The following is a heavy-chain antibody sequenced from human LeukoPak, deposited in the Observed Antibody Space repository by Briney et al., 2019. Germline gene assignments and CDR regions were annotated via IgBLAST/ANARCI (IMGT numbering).Heavy chain of an antibody. CDR3: ARVYCSSTSCYAGVAGGLDY. CDR2: INPSGGST. CDR1: GYTFTSYY. D-gene: IGHD2-2*01. Sequence: ASVKVSCKASGYTFTSYYMHWVRQAPGQGLEWMGIINPSGGSTSYAQKFQGRVTMTRDTSTSTVYMELSSLRSEDTAVYYCARVYCSSTSCYAGVAGGLDYWGQGTLVTVSS. V-gene: IGHV1-46*01. J-gene: IGHJ4*02.